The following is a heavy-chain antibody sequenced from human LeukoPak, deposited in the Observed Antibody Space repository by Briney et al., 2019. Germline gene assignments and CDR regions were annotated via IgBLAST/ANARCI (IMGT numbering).Heavy chain of an antibody. CDR2: ISSSSSTI. J-gene: IGHJ4*02. V-gene: IGHV3-48*01. CDR3: ASVTVPSYGSPLYYDILTGYPDY. D-gene: IGHD3-9*01. Sequence: GGSLRLSCAATVFTLINYRMNSLVQAPGKGLEWVSYISSSSSTIYYADSVKGRFTISRDNAKNSLYLQMNILRAEDTAAYYCASVTVPSYGSPLYYDILTGYPDYWGQGTLVTVSS. CDR1: VFTLINYR.